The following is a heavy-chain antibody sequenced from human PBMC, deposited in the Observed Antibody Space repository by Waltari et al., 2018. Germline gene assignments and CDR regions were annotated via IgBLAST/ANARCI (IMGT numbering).Heavy chain of an antibody. V-gene: IGHV1-18*01. CDR3: ARGKYYYGSGSYSNGY. J-gene: IGHJ4*02. Sequence: QGLGWMGWVSAYNGNTNYAQKLQDRVTMTTDASTSRAYMGRRSLRSDDTSVYYCARGKYYYGSGSYSNGYWGKGTLVTVSS. CDR2: VSAYNGNT. D-gene: IGHD3-10*01.